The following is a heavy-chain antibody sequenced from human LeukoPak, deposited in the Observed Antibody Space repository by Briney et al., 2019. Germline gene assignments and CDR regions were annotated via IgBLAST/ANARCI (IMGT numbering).Heavy chain of an antibody. CDR2: IKSKTDGGTT. J-gene: IGHJ4*02. CDR1: GFTFTSAW. D-gene: IGHD3-10*01. Sequence: GGSLRLSCAASGASGFTFTSAWMTWVCQAPGKGLEWVGHIKSKTDGGTTDYAAPMKGRFTISTDDSKNTLYLQMTSLKTEDTAVYYCTTTPYGSGTHFDYWGQGTLVTVSS. V-gene: IGHV3-15*01. CDR3: TTTPYGSGTHFDY.